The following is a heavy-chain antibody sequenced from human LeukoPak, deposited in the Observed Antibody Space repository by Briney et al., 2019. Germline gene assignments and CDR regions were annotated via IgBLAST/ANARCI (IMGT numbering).Heavy chain of an antibody. Sequence: ASVKVSCKASGYTFTSYGIGWVRQAPGQGLEWMGWISAYNGNTNYAQKLQGRVTMTTDTSTSTAYMELRSLRSDDTAVYYCAKGRRRFHQEYYYYGMDVWGQGTTVTVSS. V-gene: IGHV1-18*01. CDR1: GYTFTSYG. CDR3: AKGRRRFHQEYYYYGMDV. J-gene: IGHJ6*02. D-gene: IGHD5-12*01. CDR2: ISAYNGNT.